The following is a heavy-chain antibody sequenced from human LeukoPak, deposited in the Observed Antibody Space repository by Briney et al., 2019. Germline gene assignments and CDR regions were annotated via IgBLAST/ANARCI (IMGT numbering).Heavy chain of an antibody. CDR1: GGSISNTNW. Sequence: SQTLSPTCGVSGGSISNTNWWTCVRQPPGKGLEWIGEVNLQGSTNYNPSLKSRVTISVDTSKNQFSLKLSSVTAADTAVYYCASYSSGWNDAFDIWGQGTMVTVSS. V-gene: IGHV4-4*02. CDR3: ASYSSGWNDAFDI. J-gene: IGHJ3*02. CDR2: VNLQGST. D-gene: IGHD6-19*01.